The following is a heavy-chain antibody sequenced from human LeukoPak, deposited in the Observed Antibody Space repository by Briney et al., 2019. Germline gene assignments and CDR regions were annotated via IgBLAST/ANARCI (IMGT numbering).Heavy chain of an antibody. CDR3: ARDQGPSGWGRYYFDY. CDR2: ISAYNDNT. CDR1: GYTFTSYS. V-gene: IGHV1-18*01. D-gene: IGHD6-19*01. J-gene: IGHJ4*02. Sequence: ASVKVSCKASGYTFTSYSISWVRQAPGQGLEWMGWISAYNDNTNYAQRLQGRVTMTTDTSTSTAYMELRSLRSDDTAVYYCARDQGPSGWGRYYFDYWGQGTLVTVSS.